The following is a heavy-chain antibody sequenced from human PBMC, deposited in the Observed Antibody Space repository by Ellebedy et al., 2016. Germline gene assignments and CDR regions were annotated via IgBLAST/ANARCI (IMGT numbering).Heavy chain of an antibody. D-gene: IGHD4-17*01. CDR2: IYGNDDK. J-gene: IGHJ4*02. CDR1: GFSLDTSAVV. CDR3: AHRTTMTADDY. V-gene: IGHV2-5*01. Sequence: SGPTLVKPTQTLTLTCTFSGFSLDTSAVVVGWIRQPPGKALEWLSFIYGNDDKRYRPYLKNRLTITQDTSKNEVVLTLTNMDPVDTTTYYCAHRTTMTADDYWGQGTLVTVSS.